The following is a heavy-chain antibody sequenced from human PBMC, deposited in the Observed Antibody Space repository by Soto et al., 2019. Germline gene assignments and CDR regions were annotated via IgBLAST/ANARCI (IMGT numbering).Heavy chain of an antibody. Sequence: SETLSLTCTVSGGSVSSGSYYWSWIRQPPGKGLEXXXYXYXXXSXXXXPSLKSRVTISVDTSENQLSLKLRSVTAAATAVYYCARKSGWFDPWGQGTLVTVSS. CDR3: ARKSGWFDP. CDR1: GGSVSSGSYY. V-gene: IGHV4-61*01. J-gene: IGHJ5*02. CDR2: XYXXXSX. D-gene: IGHD3-10*01.